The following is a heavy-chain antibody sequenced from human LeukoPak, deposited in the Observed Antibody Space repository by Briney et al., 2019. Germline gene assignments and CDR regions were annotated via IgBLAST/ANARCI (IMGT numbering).Heavy chain of an antibody. V-gene: IGHV1-24*01. CDR3: ATPSFDSLLYYFDY. D-gene: IGHD3-9*01. CDR2: FDPEEGET. CDR1: GYTLTELS. J-gene: IGHJ4*02. Sequence: GASVKVSCKVSGYTLTELSMHWVRQAPGKGLEWMGGFDPEEGETIYAQKFQGRVTMTEDTSTDTAYMELSSLRSEDTAVYYCATPSFDSLLYYFDYWGQGTLVTVSS.